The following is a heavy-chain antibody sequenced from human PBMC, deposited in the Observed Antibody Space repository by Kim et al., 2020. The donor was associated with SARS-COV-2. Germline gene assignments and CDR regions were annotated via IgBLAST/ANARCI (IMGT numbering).Heavy chain of an antibody. Sequence: ASVKVSCKASGYTFTSYDINWVRQATGQGLEWMGWMNPNSGNTGYAQKFQGRVTMTRNTSISTAYMELSSLRSEDTAVYYCARGVTYYDILTGYSTKHHFDYWGQGTLVTVSS. J-gene: IGHJ4*02. CDR1: GYTFTSYD. CDR2: MNPNSGNT. D-gene: IGHD3-9*01. CDR3: ARGVTYYDILTGYSTKHHFDY. V-gene: IGHV1-8*01.